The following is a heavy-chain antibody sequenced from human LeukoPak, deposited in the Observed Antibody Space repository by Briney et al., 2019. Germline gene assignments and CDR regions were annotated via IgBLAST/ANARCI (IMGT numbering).Heavy chain of an antibody. Sequence: SETLSLTCTVSGGSTSNYYWSWIRQPPGKGLEWIGYIYYSGSTNYNPSLKSRVTISVDTSKNQFSLKLSSVTAADTAVYYCARDRDIVVVPAAEYYYYGMDVWGQGTTVTVSS. CDR3: ARDRDIVVVPAAEYYYYGMDV. V-gene: IGHV4-59*01. CDR1: GGSTSNYY. J-gene: IGHJ6*02. D-gene: IGHD2-2*01. CDR2: IYYSGST.